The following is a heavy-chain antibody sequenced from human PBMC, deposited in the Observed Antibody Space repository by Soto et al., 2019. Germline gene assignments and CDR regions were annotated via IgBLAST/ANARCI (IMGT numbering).Heavy chain of an antibody. CDR2: INTSGGST. Sequence: ASVKVSCKASGYTFTCYYMHWVRQAPGQGLEWMGIINTSGGSTSYAQKFKGRVTMTRDTSTSTVYMELRSLRSDDTAVYYCARGTEVGATDWFDPWGQGTLVTVSS. J-gene: IGHJ5*02. CDR1: GYTFTCYY. V-gene: IGHV1-46*01. CDR3: ARGTEVGATDWFDP. D-gene: IGHD1-26*01.